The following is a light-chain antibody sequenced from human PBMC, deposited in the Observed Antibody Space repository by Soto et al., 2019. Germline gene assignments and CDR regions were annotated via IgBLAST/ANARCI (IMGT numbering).Light chain of an antibody. CDR2: AAS. Sequence: DIQMTQSPSSLSASVGDRVTITCRASQSISSYLNWYQQKPRKAPKLLISAASSLQSGVPSRFSGSGSGTDFTLTISCLQPEDFATYYCQQSYSTPLGFGQGTRLEIK. CDR3: QQSYSTPLG. V-gene: IGKV1-39*01. CDR1: QSISSY. J-gene: IGKJ5*01.